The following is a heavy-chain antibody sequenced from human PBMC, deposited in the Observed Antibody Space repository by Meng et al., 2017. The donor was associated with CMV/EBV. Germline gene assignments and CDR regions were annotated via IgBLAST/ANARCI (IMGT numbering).Heavy chain of an antibody. CDR3: AKDSGGEGDMDV. Sequence: GASLKISCAASGFTFSNYGMHWVRQAPGKGLEWVAFIRYDGSKEDYGDSVQGRLTISRDNSKNTLYLQMNSLRADDTALYYCAKDSGGEGDMDVWGQGTTVTVSS. CDR1: GFTFSNYG. J-gene: IGHJ6*02. V-gene: IGHV3-30*02. D-gene: IGHD3-10*01. CDR2: IRYDGSKE.